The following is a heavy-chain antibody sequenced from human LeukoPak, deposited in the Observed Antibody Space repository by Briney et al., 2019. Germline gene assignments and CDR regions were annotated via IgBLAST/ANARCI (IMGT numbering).Heavy chain of an antibody. J-gene: IGHJ4*02. D-gene: IGHD3-3*01. Sequence: EASVKVSCKASGYTFTGYYMHWVRQAPGQGLEWMGWINPNSGGTNYAQKFQGRVTMTRDTSISTAYMELSRLRSDDTAVYYCARDSGFDFWSGYADYWGQGTLVTVSS. CDR3: ARDSGFDFWSGYADY. CDR1: GYTFTGYY. CDR2: INPNSGGT. V-gene: IGHV1-2*02.